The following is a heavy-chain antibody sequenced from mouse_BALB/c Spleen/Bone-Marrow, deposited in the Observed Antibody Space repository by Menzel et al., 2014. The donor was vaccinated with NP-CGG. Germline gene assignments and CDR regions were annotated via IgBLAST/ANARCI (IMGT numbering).Heavy chain of an antibody. CDR3: ARYDGYFDY. CDR2: INPGSGST. Sequence: VQGVESGAELVRPGTSVKVSCKASGYAFTDYLMEWLKQRPGQGLEWIGVINPGSGSTNYNEKFKDKATLTADKSSSTAYMQLSSLTSDGSAVYFCARYDGYFDYWGQGTILTVSS. D-gene: IGHD2-3*01. V-gene: IGHV1-54*01. CDR1: GYAFTDYL. J-gene: IGHJ2*01.